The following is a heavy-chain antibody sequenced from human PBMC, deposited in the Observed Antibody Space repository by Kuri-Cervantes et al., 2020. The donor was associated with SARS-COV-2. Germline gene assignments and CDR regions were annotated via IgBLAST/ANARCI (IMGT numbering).Heavy chain of an antibody. V-gene: IGHV4-34*01. D-gene: IGHD4-17*01. CDR1: GGSFSNYY. CDR3: ARHDHGDPLTYYYGMDV. J-gene: IGHJ6*02. CDR2: INYSGSP. Sequence: SETLSLTCAVSGGSFSNYYWSWIRQPPGKGLEWIGEINYSGSPNYNPSLKSRVTISIDTSKNQFSLKLSSVTAADTAMYYCARHDHGDPLTYYYGMDVWGQGTTVTVSS.